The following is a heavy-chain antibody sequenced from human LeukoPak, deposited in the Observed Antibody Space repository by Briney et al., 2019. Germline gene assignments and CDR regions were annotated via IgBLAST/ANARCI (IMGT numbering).Heavy chain of an antibody. D-gene: IGHD6-19*01. Sequence: GASVKVSCKASGYTFTGYYMHWVRQAPGQGLEWMGGIIPIFGTANYAQEFQGRVTITADESTSTAYMELSSLRSEDTAVYYCARMYSSGWHHFDYWGQGTLVTVSS. CDR1: GYTFTGYY. CDR2: IIPIFGTA. V-gene: IGHV1-69*13. J-gene: IGHJ4*02. CDR3: ARMYSSGWHHFDY.